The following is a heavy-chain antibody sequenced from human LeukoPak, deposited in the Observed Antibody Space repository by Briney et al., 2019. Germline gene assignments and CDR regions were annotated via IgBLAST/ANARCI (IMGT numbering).Heavy chain of an antibody. CDR3: ASGYYDSSGQLGPFDY. CDR1: GFTFSSYA. J-gene: IGHJ4*02. Sequence: GGSLRLSCAASGFTFSSYAMSWVRQAPGKGLEWASAISGSGGSTYYADSVKGRFTISRDNSKNTLYLQMNSLRAEDTAVYYCASGYYDSSGQLGPFDYWGQGTLVTVSS. CDR2: ISGSGGST. V-gene: IGHV3-23*01. D-gene: IGHD3-22*01.